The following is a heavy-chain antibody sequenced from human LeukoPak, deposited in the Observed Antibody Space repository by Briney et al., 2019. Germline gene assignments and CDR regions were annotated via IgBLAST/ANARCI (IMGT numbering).Heavy chain of an antibody. D-gene: IGHD6-13*01. CDR3: ARAVYSSSALDY. J-gene: IGHJ4*02. CDR1: GTSINSYY. CDR2: NYYSGIT. Sequence: SETLSLTCSFSGTSINSYYWSWIRQPPGKGLEWIGYNYYSGITNYNPSLKSRVTKSVDTSKNQFSLKLSSVTAADTAVYYYARAVYSSSALDYWGQGTLVTVSS. V-gene: IGHV4-59*01.